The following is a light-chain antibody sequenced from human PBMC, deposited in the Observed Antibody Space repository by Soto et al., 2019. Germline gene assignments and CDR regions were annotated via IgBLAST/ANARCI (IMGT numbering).Light chain of an antibody. CDR2: GAS. Sequence: EVLMTQSPATLSVSPGEKATLSCWASETVATNLAWYQQKPGQAPRLLISGASTRAAGISGRFRGSGSGTEFTLTISSLRSEDSGIYYCQQYFEWPPMTFGQGTKVEI. J-gene: IGKJ1*01. CDR3: QQYFEWPPMT. V-gene: IGKV3-15*01. CDR1: ETVATN.